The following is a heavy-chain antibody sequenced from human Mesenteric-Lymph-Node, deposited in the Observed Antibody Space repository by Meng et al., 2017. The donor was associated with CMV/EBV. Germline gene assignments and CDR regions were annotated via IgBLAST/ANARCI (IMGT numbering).Heavy chain of an antibody. CDR2: ISGSGLYI. CDR1: GFSFSSFG. CDR3: TRQMSGYSIVY. Sequence: GGSLRLSCAASGFSFSSFGMNWVRQAPGKGLEWVSSISGSGLYIYYADSVKGRFTISRDSAKNSLYLQMNSLRSEDTAVYYCTRQMSGYSIVYWGQGTLVTVSS. V-gene: IGHV3-21*01. D-gene: IGHD6-13*01. J-gene: IGHJ4*02.